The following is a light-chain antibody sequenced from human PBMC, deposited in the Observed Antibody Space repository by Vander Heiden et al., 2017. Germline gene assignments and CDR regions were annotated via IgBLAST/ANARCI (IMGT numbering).Light chain of an antibody. CDR3: QQYNNWSPWT. J-gene: IGKJ1*01. V-gene: IGKV3-15*01. CDR2: GAS. Sequence: EIVMPQSPATLPVSPGERATISCRASRSVSSNLAWYQQTRGQPPRLLIYGASTRTTGIPARFSGSGAGTEFSLTISSLQSEDFAVYYCQQYNNWSPWTFGQGTKVEIK. CDR1: RSVSSN.